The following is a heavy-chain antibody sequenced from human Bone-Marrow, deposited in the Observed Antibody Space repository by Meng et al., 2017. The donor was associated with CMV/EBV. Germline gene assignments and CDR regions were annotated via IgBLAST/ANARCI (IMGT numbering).Heavy chain of an antibody. CDR2: ISPYNGNT. CDR3: ARRGYCSNSICMRNAFDI. Sequence: ASVKVSCKTSGYTFASNGISWVRQAPGQGLEWMGWISPYNGNTNYEQNLQGRVTMTTDTSTSTAYMEMRSLRSDDTAVYYCARRGYCSNSICMRNAFDIWGQGTMVTVSS. V-gene: IGHV1-18*01. J-gene: IGHJ3*02. D-gene: IGHD2-2*01. CDR1: GYTFASNG.